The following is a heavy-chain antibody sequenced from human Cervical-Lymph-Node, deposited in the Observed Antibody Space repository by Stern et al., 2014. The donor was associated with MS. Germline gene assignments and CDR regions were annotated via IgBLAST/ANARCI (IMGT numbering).Heavy chain of an antibody. CDR1: GYTFANYY. Sequence: VQLVESGAEVREPGASVKVSCKASGYTFANYYIHWIRQAPGHGLEWMGVRSDGGEDTDHAQEYQCRVTMTWDTSTATLYMELTSLTSEDTAVYYCAGDKASGYGAHGYWGQGTLVTVSS. V-gene: IGHV1-46*01. CDR2: RSDGGEDT. J-gene: IGHJ4*02. CDR3: AGDKASGYGAHGY. D-gene: IGHD4-17*01.